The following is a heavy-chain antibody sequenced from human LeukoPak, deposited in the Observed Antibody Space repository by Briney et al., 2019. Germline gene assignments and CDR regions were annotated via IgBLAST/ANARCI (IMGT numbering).Heavy chain of an antibody. Sequence: HPGGSLRLSCAASGFTFSTSAMNWVRQAPGKGLEWVSVIGGSGDTTYYADSVRGRFTISRDNFKNTLYLQMNSLTAEDTAIYYCAKGKSLPHYYYYGMDVWGQGTTVTASS. CDR2: IGGSGDTT. V-gene: IGHV3-23*01. J-gene: IGHJ6*02. CDR3: AKGKSLPHYYYYGMDV. CDR1: GFTFSTSA.